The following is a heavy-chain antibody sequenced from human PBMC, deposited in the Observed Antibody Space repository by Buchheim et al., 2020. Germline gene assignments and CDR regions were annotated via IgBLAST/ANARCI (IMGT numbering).Heavy chain of an antibody. D-gene: IGHD3-3*01. V-gene: IGHV3-15*07. CDR2: IKSKTDGGTT. Sequence: EVQLVESGGGLVKPGGSLRLSCAASGFTFSNAWMNWVRQAPGKGLEWVGRIKSKTDGGTTDYAAPVKGRFTISRDDSKNTLYLQMNSLKTEDTAVYYCTTDFPYDFWSGYYPFFTYYYYYGMDVWGQGTT. CDR1: GFTFSNAW. CDR3: TTDFPYDFWSGYYPFFTYYYYYGMDV. J-gene: IGHJ6*02.